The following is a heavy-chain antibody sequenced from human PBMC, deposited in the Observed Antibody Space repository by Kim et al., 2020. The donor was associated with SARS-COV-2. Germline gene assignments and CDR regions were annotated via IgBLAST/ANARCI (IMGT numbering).Heavy chain of an antibody. V-gene: IGHV4-59*08. CDR1: GGSINGYY. Sequence: SETLSLTCSVSGGSINGYYWSWIRQPPGKGLEWVGYIYYTGRTVYNPSLKSRVFISVDTSKDQFSLKLSSVTAADTAVYYCARHRSSGWDNWGQGTLVTV. J-gene: IGHJ4*02. CDR3: ARHRSSGWDN. D-gene: IGHD6-19*01. CDR2: IYYTGRT.